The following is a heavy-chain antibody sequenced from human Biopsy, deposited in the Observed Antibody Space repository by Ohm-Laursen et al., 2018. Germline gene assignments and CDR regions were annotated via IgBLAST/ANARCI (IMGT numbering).Heavy chain of an antibody. V-gene: IGHV3-11*01. J-gene: IGHJ6*02. D-gene: IGHD4-23*01. CDR3: ARDTRWSPYSMDV. Sequence: GSLRLSCAASGFSFSDYHMRWIRQAPGRGLEWVSYISGGGTIYYGDSMKGRVTISRDNAKNSLYLQMHSLRAEGTAVYYCARDTRWSPYSMDVWGQGTTVTVPS. CDR1: GFSFSDYH. CDR2: ISGGGTI.